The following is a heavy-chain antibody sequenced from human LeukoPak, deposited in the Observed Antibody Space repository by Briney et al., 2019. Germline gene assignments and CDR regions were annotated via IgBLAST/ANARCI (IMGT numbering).Heavy chain of an antibody. Sequence: GGSLRLSCAASGFTFSSCGMSWVRQAPGKGLEWVSGITNSGGRTNYADSVKGRFTISRDNSKNTLYLQMNSLRAEDTAVYYCAKESNPNYGDYVGWGQGTLVTVSS. CDR3: AKESNPNYGDYVG. D-gene: IGHD4-17*01. CDR1: GFTFSSCG. V-gene: IGHV3-23*01. CDR2: ITNSGGRT. J-gene: IGHJ4*02.